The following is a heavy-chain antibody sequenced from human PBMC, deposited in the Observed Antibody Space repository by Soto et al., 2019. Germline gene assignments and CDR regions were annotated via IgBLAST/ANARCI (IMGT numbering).Heavy chain of an antibody. CDR3: ARSSGWYRVSDY. V-gene: IGHV1-8*01. Sequence: GASVKVSCKASGYTFTSYDINLLRLATGQGLEWMGWMNPNSGNTGYAQKFQGRVTMTRNTSISTAYMELSSLRSEDTAVYYCARSSGWYRVSDYWGQGTLVTVSS. CDR1: GYTFTSYD. CDR2: MNPNSGNT. D-gene: IGHD6-19*01. J-gene: IGHJ4*02.